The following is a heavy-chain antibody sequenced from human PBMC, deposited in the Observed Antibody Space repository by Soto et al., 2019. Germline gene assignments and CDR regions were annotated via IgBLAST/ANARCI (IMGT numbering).Heavy chain of an antibody. Sequence: EVQLLESGGGLVQPGGSLRLSCAASGFTFSSYAIRWVRQAPGKGLEWVSGISYSGGNTHYADSVKGRFTISRDNSENTLYHQMNGLTAEDTAVYYCAKWGNDYGYYYYCMDVWGQGTTVTVSS. J-gene: IGHJ6*02. CDR2: ISYSGGNT. V-gene: IGHV3-23*01. CDR1: GFTFSSYA. CDR3: AKWGNDYGYYYYCMDV. D-gene: IGHD3-10*01.